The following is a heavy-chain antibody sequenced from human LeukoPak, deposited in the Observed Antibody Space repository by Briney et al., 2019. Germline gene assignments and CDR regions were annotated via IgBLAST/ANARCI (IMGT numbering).Heavy chain of an antibody. V-gene: IGHV4-30-4*07. Sequence: SETLSLTCAVSGGSISSGGYSWSWIRPPPGKGLEWIGNNYCSGSTNYNPCLKSRVSISVDTSKNHFCLGLGSVTAADTGIYYCARSSGSWRLYFDYWGPGTLVPVSS. CDR2: NYCSGST. CDR1: GGSISSGGYS. D-gene: IGHD1-26*01. CDR3: ARSSGSWRLYFDY. J-gene: IGHJ4*02.